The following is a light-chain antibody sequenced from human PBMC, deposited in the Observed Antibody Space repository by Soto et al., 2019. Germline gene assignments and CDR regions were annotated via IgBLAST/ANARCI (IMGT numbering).Light chain of an antibody. CDR1: QSISSW. V-gene: IGKV1-5*03. J-gene: IGKJ5*01. CDR3: QQYDRYPP. CDR2: KAS. Sequence: TLSPSAVSTSVGKRVTIPFRSSQSISSWLAWYQQKPGKAPKLLIYKASSLESGVPSRFSGSGSGTEFTLTISGCQPDNFAAPHCQQYDRYPPLGQGTRLEIK.